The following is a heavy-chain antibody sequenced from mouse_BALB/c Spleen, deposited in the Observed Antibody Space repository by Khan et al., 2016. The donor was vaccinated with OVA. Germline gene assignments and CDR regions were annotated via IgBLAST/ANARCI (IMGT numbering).Heavy chain of an antibody. V-gene: IGHV1-7*01. D-gene: IGHD1-1*01. J-gene: IGHJ2*01. Sequence: QVQLQQSGPELAKPGAPVKMSCKASGYTFLNYWIPWVKQRPGKGLEWIGNINLTTGYTAYNQNFKDKATVTADKSTSTAYMQLSSLTSEDSAVYYCARRGLRWDFDYWGQGTTLTVSS. CDR2: INLTTGYT. CDR3: ARRGLRWDFDY. CDR1: GYTFLNYW.